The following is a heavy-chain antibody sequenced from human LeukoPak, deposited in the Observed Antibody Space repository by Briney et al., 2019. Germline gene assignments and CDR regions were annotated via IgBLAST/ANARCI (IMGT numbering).Heavy chain of an antibody. V-gene: IGHV4-34*01. CDR3: ARGRGDAAGLDH. Sequence: SETLSLTCAVSGGGSLTDYSWNWIRQSPGKGLEWVGEVTHAAILNYNPSLKGRIAISVDTSKNQVSLKLDSMTAADTAMYYCARGRGDAAGLDHWGQGTLVTVSS. J-gene: IGHJ4*02. CDR2: VTHAAIL. CDR1: GGGSLTDYS. D-gene: IGHD6-13*01.